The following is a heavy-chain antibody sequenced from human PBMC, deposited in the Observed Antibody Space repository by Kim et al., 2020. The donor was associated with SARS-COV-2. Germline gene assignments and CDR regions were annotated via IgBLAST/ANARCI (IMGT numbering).Heavy chain of an antibody. V-gene: IGHV4-39*01. J-gene: IGHJ4*02. Sequence: NPSLKSRVTISVDTSKNQFSLKLSSVTAADTAVYYCARTVYGSGSYQIDYWGQGTLVTVSS. D-gene: IGHD3-10*01. CDR3: ARTVYGSGSYQIDY.